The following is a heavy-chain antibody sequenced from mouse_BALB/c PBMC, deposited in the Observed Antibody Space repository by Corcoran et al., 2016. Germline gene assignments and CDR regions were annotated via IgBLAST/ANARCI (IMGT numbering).Heavy chain of an antibody. CDR1: GYTFTDYV. CDR3: ATYWYFVV. Sequence: QVQLQQSGPELVKPGASVKMSCKASGYTFTDYVISWVKQRTGQGLEWIGEIYPGSGSTYYNEKFKGKATLTADKSSNTAYMQVSSLTSEDSAVYFCATYWYFVVWGAGTTVTVSS. V-gene: IGHV1-81*01. CDR2: IYPGSGST. J-gene: IGHJ1*01.